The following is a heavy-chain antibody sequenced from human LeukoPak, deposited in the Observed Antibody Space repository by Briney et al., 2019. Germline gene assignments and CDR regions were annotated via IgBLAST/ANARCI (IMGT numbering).Heavy chain of an antibody. Sequence: GGSLRLSCAASGFTFNYAWMSWVRQVPGKGLEWVGRIRSKANSYATTDVASVKGRFTISRDDSKNTAYLEMSSLKTEDTAVYYCTRPSYDSSVSGVVYWGQGILVTVSS. CDR3: TRPSYDSSVSGVVY. CDR2: IRSKANSYAT. J-gene: IGHJ4*02. CDR1: GFTFNYAW. V-gene: IGHV3-73*01. D-gene: IGHD3-22*01.